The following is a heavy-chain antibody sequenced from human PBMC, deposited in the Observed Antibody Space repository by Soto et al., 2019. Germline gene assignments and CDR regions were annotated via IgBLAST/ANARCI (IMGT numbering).Heavy chain of an antibody. J-gene: IGHJ6*02. D-gene: IGHD5-18*01. CDR2: IYYSGST. CDR3: ARDADTAMGEGGMDV. Sequence: QVQLQESGPGLVKPSQTLSLTCTVSGGSISSGGYYWSWISQHPGKGLEWIGYIYYSGSTYYNPSLKSRVTISVDTSKNQFSLKLSAVTAADTAVYYCARDADTAMGEGGMDVWGQGTTVTVSS. V-gene: IGHV4-31*03. CDR1: GGSISSGGYY.